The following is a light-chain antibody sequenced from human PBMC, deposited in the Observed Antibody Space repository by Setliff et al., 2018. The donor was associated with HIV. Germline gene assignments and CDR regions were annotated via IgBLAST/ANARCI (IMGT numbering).Light chain of an antibody. J-gene: IGKJ4*01. CDR2: WAS. V-gene: IGKV4-1*01. Sequence: DIVMTQSPDSLAVSLGERATINRKSSQTVLYSSNNKNYLAWYQQKPGQPPKLLIYWASTRESGVPDRFSGGGSGTDFTLTISSLQAEDVAVYYCQQYYNTPVTFGGGTKVDIK. CDR1: QTVLYSSNNKNY. CDR3: QQYYNTPVT.